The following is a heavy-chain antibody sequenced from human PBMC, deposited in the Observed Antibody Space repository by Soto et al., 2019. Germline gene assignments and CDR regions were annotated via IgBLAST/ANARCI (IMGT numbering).Heavy chain of an antibody. CDR3: ARGGGSSYGLYYYYGMVC. Sequence: GASVKVSCKASGGTFSSYAISWVRQAPGQGLEWMGGIIPIFGTANYAQKFQGRVTITADESTSTAYMELSSLRSEDTAVYYCARGGGSSYGLYYYYGMVCWGQGTTVTVS. CDR2: IIPIFGTA. CDR1: GGTFSSYA. V-gene: IGHV1-69*13. J-gene: IGHJ6*01. D-gene: IGHD5-18*01.